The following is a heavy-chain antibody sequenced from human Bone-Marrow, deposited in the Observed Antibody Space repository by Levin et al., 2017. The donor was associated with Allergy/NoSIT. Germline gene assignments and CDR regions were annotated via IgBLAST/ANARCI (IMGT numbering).Heavy chain of an antibody. J-gene: IGHJ4*02. CDR1: GFTVSSNY. D-gene: IGHD6-25*01. V-gene: IGHV3-53*01. Sequence: GGSLRLSCAASGFTVSSNYMSWVRQAPGKGLEWVSVIYSSGRTYYADSVKGRFTISRDNSKNTLDLLMNSLRAEDTAVYYCARDEAAGYWGQGTLVTVSS. CDR2: IYSSGRT. CDR3: ARDEAAGY.